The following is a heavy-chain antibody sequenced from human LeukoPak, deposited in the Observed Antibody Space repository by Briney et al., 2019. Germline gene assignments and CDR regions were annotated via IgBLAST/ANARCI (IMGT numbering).Heavy chain of an antibody. CDR1: GFALGTSGGG. J-gene: IGHJ4*02. D-gene: IGHD3-22*01. CDR2: IYWHDDK. CDR3: AHSSYYYDSSGYYALDY. V-gene: IGHV2-5*01. Sequence: ESGPTLLKPTQTLTLTFTFSGFALGTSGGGGGWIRQPPVKALEWLSLIYWHDDKRYSPSLKSRLTITKDTSKNQVVLTMTNMDPVDTATYYCAHSSYYYDSSGYYALDYWGQGTLVTVSS.